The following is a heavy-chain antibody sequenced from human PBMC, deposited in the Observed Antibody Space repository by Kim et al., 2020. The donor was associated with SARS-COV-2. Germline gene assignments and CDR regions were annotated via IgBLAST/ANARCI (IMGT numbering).Heavy chain of an antibody. CDR2: INHSGST. J-gene: IGHJ5*02. Sequence: SETLSLTCAVYGGSFSGYYWSWIRQPPGKGLEWIGEINHSGSTNYNPSLKSRVTISVDTSKNQFSLKLSSVTAADTAVYYCARGQHNWNDWFDPWGQGTLVTVSS. CDR3: ARGQHNWNDWFDP. D-gene: IGHD1-20*01. CDR1: GGSFSGYY. V-gene: IGHV4-34*01.